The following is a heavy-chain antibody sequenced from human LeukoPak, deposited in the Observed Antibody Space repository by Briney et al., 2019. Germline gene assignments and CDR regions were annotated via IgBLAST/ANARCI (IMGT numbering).Heavy chain of an antibody. Sequence: GGSLRLSSAASGFTFSSYWMSWVRQAPGKGLEWVANIKQDGSEKYYVDSVKGRFTISRDNAKNSLYLQMNSLRAEDTAVYYCASPRYYYDSSGFDYWGQGTLVTVSS. J-gene: IGHJ4*02. D-gene: IGHD3-22*01. V-gene: IGHV3-7*01. CDR3: ASPRYYYDSSGFDY. CDR2: IKQDGSEK. CDR1: GFTFSSYW.